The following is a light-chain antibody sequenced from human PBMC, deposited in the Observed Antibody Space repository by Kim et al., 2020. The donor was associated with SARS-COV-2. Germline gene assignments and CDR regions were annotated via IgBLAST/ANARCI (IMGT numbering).Light chain of an antibody. V-gene: IGLV3-1*01. Sequence: STSPGQTATITCSGYQLGNKYAYWYQQRPGRSPVQVIYHEDKRPSEIPDRFSGSNSGNTATLTISGTQAMDEADYYCQAWHVNMMIFGGGTKVTVL. J-gene: IGLJ2*01. CDR2: HED. CDR1: QLGNKY. CDR3: QAWHVNMMI.